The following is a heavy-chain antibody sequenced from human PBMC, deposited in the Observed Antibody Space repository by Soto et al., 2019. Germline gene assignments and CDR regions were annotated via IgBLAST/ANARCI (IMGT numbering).Heavy chain of an antibody. CDR2: ISWNSGSI. CDR1: GFTFDDYA. Sequence: SLKISCAASGFTFDDYAMHWVRQAPGKGLEWVSGISWNSGSIGYADSVKGRFTISRDNAKNSLYLQMNSLRAEDTALYYCAKAGGELLWFGHFDYWGQGTLVTVSS. CDR3: AKAGGELLWFGHFDY. D-gene: IGHD3-10*01. J-gene: IGHJ4*02. V-gene: IGHV3-9*01.